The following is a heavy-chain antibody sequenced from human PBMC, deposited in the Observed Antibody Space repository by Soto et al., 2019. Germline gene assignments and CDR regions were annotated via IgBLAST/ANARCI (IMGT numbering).Heavy chain of an antibody. Sequence: GVSLRLSCETSGFTFSDYYMTWIRQAPGKGLEWVSYINGVASAMSYADSVKGRFAISRDNAKNSLYLQMTGLRADDTAVYFCAREARPDVLRDLLIRQRAKIWGGDPSRGIGHYSYGMDFWGQGTTVTVS. CDR2: INGVASAM. CDR1: GFTFSDYY. J-gene: IGHJ6*02. D-gene: IGHD2-21*02. V-gene: IGHV3-11*01. CDR3: AREARPDVLRDLLIRQRAKIWGGDPSRGIGHYSYGMDF.